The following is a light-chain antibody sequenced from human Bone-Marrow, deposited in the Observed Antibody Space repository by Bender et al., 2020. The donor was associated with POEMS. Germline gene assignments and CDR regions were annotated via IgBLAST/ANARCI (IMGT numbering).Light chain of an antibody. CDR1: SSNIGAHA. CDR3: AVWDDSLNGWV. V-gene: IGLV1-44*01. J-gene: IGLJ3*02. CDR2: SSH. Sequence: QSVLTQPPSASGTPGQRVTISCSGGSSNIGAHAVNWYQHLPGTAPKLLIYSSHRRPSEVPDRFSGSRSGTSAPLAISGLQSEGEAECYCAVWDDSLNGWVFGGGTKLTVL.